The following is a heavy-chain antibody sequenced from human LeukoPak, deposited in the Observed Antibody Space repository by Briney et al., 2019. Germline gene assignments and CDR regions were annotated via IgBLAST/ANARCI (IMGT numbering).Heavy chain of an antibody. Sequence: SQTLSLTCTVSGGSISSGSYYWSWIRQPAGKGLEWIGRIYTSGSTNCNPSLKSRVTISVDTSKNQFSLKLSSVTAADTAVYYCARGFYGDYVGVYAFDIWGQGTMVTVSS. D-gene: IGHD4-17*01. J-gene: IGHJ3*02. CDR1: GGSISSGSYY. V-gene: IGHV4-61*02. CDR3: ARGFYGDYVGVYAFDI. CDR2: IYTSGST.